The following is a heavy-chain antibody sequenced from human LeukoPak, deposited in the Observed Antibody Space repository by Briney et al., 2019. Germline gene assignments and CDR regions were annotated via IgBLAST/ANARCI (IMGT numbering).Heavy chain of an antibody. Sequence: PGRSLRLSCATSGFTFDDYAMYWARQDPGKGLEWVSGISWNSGSIVYADSVKGRFTISRDNAKNSLYLQMNSLRVEDTALYYCARGNLDLRAFDIWGQGTMVTVSS. CDR2: ISWNSGSI. D-gene: IGHD3-3*01. CDR1: GFTFDDYA. J-gene: IGHJ3*02. V-gene: IGHV3-9*01. CDR3: ARGNLDLRAFDI.